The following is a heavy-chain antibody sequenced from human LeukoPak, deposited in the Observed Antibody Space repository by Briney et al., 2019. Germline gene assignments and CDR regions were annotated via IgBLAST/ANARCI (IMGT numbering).Heavy chain of an antibody. CDR2: IDYDGSIT. Sequence: QPGGSLRLSCAASGFTFSSYWIHWVRQVPGRGLVWVSRIDYDGSITNYADSVKGRFTISRDNARNTLYLQMNSLRVDDMAVYYCVKDLGGNYDYWGQGTLVTVSS. CDR3: VKDLGGNYDY. V-gene: IGHV3-74*01. D-gene: IGHD1-7*01. CDR1: GFTFSSYW. J-gene: IGHJ4*02.